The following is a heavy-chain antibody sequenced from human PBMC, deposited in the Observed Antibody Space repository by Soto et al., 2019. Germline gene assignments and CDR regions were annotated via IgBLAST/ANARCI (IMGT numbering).Heavy chain of an antibody. V-gene: IGHV4-31*03. CDR2: TSSSGNT. D-gene: IGHD6-19*01. Sequence: SETLSLTCTVSGGSISSGGYYWNWIRHHPGKGLEWICYTSSSGNTYYNPSLNSRVTISADTSKSQFSLKLSSVTAADTAVYFCASLSSSGWPIEYCGQGTLVTVSS. J-gene: IGHJ4*02. CDR3: ASLSSSGWPIEY. CDR1: GGSISSGGYY.